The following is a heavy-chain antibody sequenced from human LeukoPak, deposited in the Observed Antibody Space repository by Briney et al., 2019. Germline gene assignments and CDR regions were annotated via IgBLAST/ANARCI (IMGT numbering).Heavy chain of an antibody. CDR2: ISAYNGNT. D-gene: IGHD1-1*01. V-gene: IGHV1-18*04. J-gene: IGHJ6*04. Sequence: GASVKVSCKASGYTFTSYGISWVRQAPGQGLEWMGWISAYNGNTNYAQKLQGRVTMTTDTSTSTAYMELRSLRSDDTAVYYCARNKLERRPYYYVMDVWGKGTTVTVSS. CDR3: ARNKLERRPYYYVMDV. CDR1: GYTFTSYG.